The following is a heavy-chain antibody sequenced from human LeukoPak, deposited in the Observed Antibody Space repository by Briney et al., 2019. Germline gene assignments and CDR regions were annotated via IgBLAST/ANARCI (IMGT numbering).Heavy chain of an antibody. J-gene: IGHJ4*02. CDR1: GYSFTNYG. D-gene: IGHD2-8*01. Sequence: VKVSCKASGYSFTNYGVAWVRQAPGQGPEWMGWISAKNGNANYAQQFQGRVTITIETSTNTAHMELRSLRSDDTAVYYCARDLNGGLIGYWGQGTLVTVSS. CDR2: ISAKNGNA. V-gene: IGHV1-18*01. CDR3: ARDLNGGLIGY.